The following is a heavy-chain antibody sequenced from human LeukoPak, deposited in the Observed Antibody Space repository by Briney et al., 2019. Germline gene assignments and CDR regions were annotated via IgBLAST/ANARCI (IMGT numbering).Heavy chain of an antibody. CDR3: ARGGWELPEGSLDY. Sequence: SETLSLTCTVSGGSIISSTFYWGWVRQPPGKGLEWIGSIYYSGSTNSNPSLKSRVTISVDASKNQFSLKLSSVTAADTAVYYCARGGWELPEGSLDYWGQGTLVTVSS. J-gene: IGHJ4*02. D-gene: IGHD1-26*01. CDR2: IYYSGST. CDR1: GGSIISSTFY. V-gene: IGHV4-39*07.